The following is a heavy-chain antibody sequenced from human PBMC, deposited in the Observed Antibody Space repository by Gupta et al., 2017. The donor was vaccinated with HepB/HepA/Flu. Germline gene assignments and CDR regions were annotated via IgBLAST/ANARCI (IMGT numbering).Heavy chain of an antibody. D-gene: IGHD3-3*01. V-gene: IGHV3-74*01. CDR3: ARDGGVGNPFDY. Sequence: EVQLVESGGGLVQPGGSLRLSCAASGFSFRSYWMHWVRHAPGKGLVWVARIKSDGNTSYADSVRGRFTISRDNAKNTLYLQMNSLRADDMAVYYCARDGGVGNPFDYCGQGTQVTVSS. CDR1: GFSFRSYW. CDR2: IKSDGNT. J-gene: IGHJ4*02.